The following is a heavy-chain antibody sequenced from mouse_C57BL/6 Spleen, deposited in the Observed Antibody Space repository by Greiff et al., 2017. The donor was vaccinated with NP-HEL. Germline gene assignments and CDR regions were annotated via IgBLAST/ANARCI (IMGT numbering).Heavy chain of an antibody. J-gene: IGHJ1*03. CDR1: GYTFTSYG. CDR2: IYPRSGNT. V-gene: IGHV1-81*01. CDR3: ARQAVVEGYFDV. D-gene: IGHD1-1*01. Sequence: VQLQQSGAELARPGASVKLSCKASGYTFTSYGISWVKQSTGQGLEWIGEIYPRSGNTYYNEKFKGKATLTADKSSSTAYMELRSLTSEDSAVYFCARQAVVEGYFDVWGTGTTVTVSS.